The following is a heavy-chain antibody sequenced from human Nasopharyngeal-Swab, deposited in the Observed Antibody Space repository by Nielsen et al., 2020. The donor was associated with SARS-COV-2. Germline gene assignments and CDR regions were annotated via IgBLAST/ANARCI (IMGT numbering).Heavy chain of an antibody. CDR2: INPGSGSA. J-gene: IGHJ5*02. CDR1: GYTFTGYY. D-gene: IGHD2-15*01. V-gene: IGHV1-46*01. CDR3: ARGGDPREVVAATDCFDP. Sequence: ASVKVSCKASGYTFTGYYIHWVRHAPGQGLEWMGIINPGSGSARYSQNFQGRVIMTRDTSTNTVYMELYSLTSEDTAVYYCARGGDPREVVAATDCFDPWGQGTLVTVSS.